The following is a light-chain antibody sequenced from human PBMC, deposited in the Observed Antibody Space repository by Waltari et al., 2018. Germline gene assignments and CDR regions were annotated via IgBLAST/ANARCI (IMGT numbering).Light chain of an antibody. V-gene: IGKV1-8*01. CDR1: QSVSTY. CDR2: AAS. Sequence: AIRMTQSPSSLSASTGDRVTITCRASQSVSTYLAWYQQKPGKAPKLLIDAASTLQRGVPLRFSGSGSGTDFTLSISCLEPEDSAVYYCQQRSHWRTFGQGTKVEIK. CDR3: QQRSHWRT. J-gene: IGKJ1*01.